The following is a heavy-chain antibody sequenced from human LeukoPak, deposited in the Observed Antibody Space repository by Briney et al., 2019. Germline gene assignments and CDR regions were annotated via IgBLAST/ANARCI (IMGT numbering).Heavy chain of an antibody. CDR1: GYTLTELS. V-gene: IGHV1-2*02. CDR2: INPNSGGT. J-gene: IGHJ5*02. Sequence: ASVKVSCKVSGYTLTELSMHWVRQAPGKGLEWMGWINPNSGGTNYAQKFQGRVTMTRDTSISTAYMELSRLRSDDTAVYYCARSYGSGSYYQNWFDPWGQGTLVTVSS. D-gene: IGHD3-10*01. CDR3: ARSYGSGSYYQNWFDP.